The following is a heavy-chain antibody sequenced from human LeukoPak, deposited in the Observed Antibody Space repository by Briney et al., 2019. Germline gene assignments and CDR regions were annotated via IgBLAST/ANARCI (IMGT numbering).Heavy chain of an antibody. CDR1: GFTFNTYA. J-gene: IGHJ4*02. D-gene: IGHD3-22*01. Sequence: GGSLRLSCAASGFTFNTYAMSWVRQAPGKGLEWVSSISASGGSTYYADSVKGRFTISRDNSKNTLYLQMNSLRAEDTAVYYCAKDRTYYYDSSGSPPHDYWGQGTLVTVSS. CDR3: AKDRTYYYDSSGSPPHDY. CDR2: ISASGGST. V-gene: IGHV3-23*01.